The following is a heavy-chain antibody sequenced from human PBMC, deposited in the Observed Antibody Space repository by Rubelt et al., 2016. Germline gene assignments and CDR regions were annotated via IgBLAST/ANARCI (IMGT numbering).Heavy chain of an antibody. CDR3: ARDDSENYCIDF. CDR1: GFTFSDYY. J-gene: IGHJ4*02. D-gene: IGHD1-26*01. V-gene: IGHV3-7*01. Sequence: VQLVESGGGLVKPGGSPRLSCAASGFTFSDYYMSWIRQAPGKGLEWVANIKEDGSEKYYVDSVKGRFTISRDNAKNSRELQMTSLRAYDTAVYYCARDDSENYCIDFWGLGTLVTVSS. CDR2: IKEDGSEK.